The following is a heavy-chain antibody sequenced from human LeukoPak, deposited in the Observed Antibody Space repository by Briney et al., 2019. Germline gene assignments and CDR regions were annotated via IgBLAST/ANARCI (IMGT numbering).Heavy chain of an antibody. V-gene: IGHV1-8*01. CDR1: GYTFTSYD. J-gene: IGHJ4*02. CDR3: ARTPVIRFLERRGRDFDY. D-gene: IGHD3-3*01. CDR2: MNPNSGNT. Sequence: ASVKVSCKASGYTFTSYDINWVRQATGQGLEWMGCMNPNSGNTGYAQKFQGRVTMTRNTSISTAYMELSSLRSEDTAVYYCARTPVIRFLERRGRDFDYWGQGTLVTVSS.